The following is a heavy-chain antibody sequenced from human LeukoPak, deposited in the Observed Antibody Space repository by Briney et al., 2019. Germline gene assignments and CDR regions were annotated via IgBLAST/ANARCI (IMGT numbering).Heavy chain of an antibody. CDR1: GSTFSSYG. J-gene: IGHJ6*02. CDR2: ISYDGSNK. Sequence: SGGSLRLSCAASGSTFSSYGMHWVRQAPGKGLEWVAVISYDGSNKYYADSVKGRFTISRDNSKNTLYLQMNSLRAEDTAVYYCAKDLGIFDTYYYYGMDVWGQGTTVTVSS. V-gene: IGHV3-30*18. CDR3: AKDLGIFDTYYYYGMDV. D-gene: IGHD3-3*01.